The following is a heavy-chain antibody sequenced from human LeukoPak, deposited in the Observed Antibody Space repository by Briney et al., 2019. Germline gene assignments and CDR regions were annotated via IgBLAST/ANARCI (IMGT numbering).Heavy chain of an antibody. CDR1: GFTFSSYE. Sequence: GGSLRLSCTASGFTFSSYEMNWVRQAPGKGLEWVSYISSSGSSIYYADSVKGRFTISRDNAKNSLYLQMNSLRAEDTAVYYCARDESRLGYCSGGSCSSDYWGQGTLVTVSS. V-gene: IGHV3-48*03. CDR2: ISSSGSSI. J-gene: IGHJ4*02. D-gene: IGHD2-15*01. CDR3: ARDESRLGYCSGGSCSSDY.